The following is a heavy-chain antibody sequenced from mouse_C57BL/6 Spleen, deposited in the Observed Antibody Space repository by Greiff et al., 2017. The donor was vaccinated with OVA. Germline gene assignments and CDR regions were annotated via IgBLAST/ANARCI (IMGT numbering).Heavy chain of an antibody. CDR1: GYTFTSYW. CDR3: AMDYYGSSLAMDY. V-gene: IGHV1-74*01. CDR2: IHPSDSDT. J-gene: IGHJ4*01. D-gene: IGHD1-1*01. Sequence: QVQLKQPGAELVKPGASVKVSCKASGYTFTSYWMHWVKQRPGQGLEWIGRIHPSDSDTNYNQKFKGKATLTVDKSSSTAYMQLSSLTSEDSAVYYCAMDYYGSSLAMDYWGQGTSVTVSS.